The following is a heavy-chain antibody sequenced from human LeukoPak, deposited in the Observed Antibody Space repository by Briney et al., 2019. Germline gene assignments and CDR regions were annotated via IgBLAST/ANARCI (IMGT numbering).Heavy chain of an antibody. V-gene: IGHV3-30-3*01. J-gene: IGHJ4*02. Sequence: PGGSLRLSCAASGFAFSSYAMHWVRQAPGKGLEWVAVISYDRSNKYYADSVKGRFTISRDNSKNTLYLQMNSLRAEDTAVYYCARGLPLYSYGHVYAFLFDYWGQGTLVTVSS. CDR1: GFAFSSYA. CDR3: ARGLPLYSYGHVYAFLFDY. CDR2: ISYDRSNK. D-gene: IGHD5-18*01.